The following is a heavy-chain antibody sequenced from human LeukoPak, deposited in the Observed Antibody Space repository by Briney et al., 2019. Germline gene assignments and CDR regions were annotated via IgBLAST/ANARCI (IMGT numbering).Heavy chain of an antibody. CDR2: INSDGSST. V-gene: IGHV3-74*01. D-gene: IGHD5-18*01. J-gene: IGHJ6*02. Sequence: GGSLRLSCAASGFTFSSYWMHWVRQAPGKGLVWVSRINSDGSSTSYADSVKGRFTISRDNAKNTLYLQMNSLRAEDTAVYYCAREKEDTAWGYYYYYGMDVWGQGTTVTVSS. CDR1: GFTFSSYW. CDR3: AREKEDTAWGYYYYYGMDV.